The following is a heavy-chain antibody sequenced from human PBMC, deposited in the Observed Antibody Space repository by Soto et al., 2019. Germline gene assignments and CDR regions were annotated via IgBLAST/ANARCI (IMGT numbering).Heavy chain of an antibody. J-gene: IGHJ4*02. D-gene: IGHD3-16*01. CDR2: FYWDDDK. V-gene: IGHV2-5*02. CDR3: AHTWGLPFDY. Sequence: ITLKESGATLVKPTQTLTLTCTYSGVSLRTTGVGVGWIRQPPGKALEWLGIFYWDDDKRYSPSLKNRLTLTNDISKSQVVLTLTNMDPVDTATYYCAHTWGLPFDYWGQGTLVIVSS. CDR1: GVSLRTTGVG.